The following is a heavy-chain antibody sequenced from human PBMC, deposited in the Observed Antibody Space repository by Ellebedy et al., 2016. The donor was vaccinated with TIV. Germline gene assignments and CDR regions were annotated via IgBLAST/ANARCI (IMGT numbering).Heavy chain of an antibody. CDR2: IRSRDYGQTT. CDR3: ITAPSGKIADY. CDR1: GFTFSDQY. J-gene: IGHJ4*02. V-gene: IGHV3-72*01. Sequence: GGSLRLSXVGSGFTFSDQYLDWVRQAPGKGLEWVGRIRSRDYGQTTEYAASVRGRFLISRDDSKNSLFLQMNSLKTEDTAVYYCITAPSGKIADYWGQGTVVTVSS. D-gene: IGHD6-19*01.